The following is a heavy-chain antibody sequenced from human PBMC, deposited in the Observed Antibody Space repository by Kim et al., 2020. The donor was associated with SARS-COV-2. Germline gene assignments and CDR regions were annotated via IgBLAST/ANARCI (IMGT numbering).Heavy chain of an antibody. V-gene: IGHV3-30*18. D-gene: IGHD1-1*01. CDR3: AKDSSERRWKDYFDY. Sequence: GGSLRLSCAASGFTFSSYGMHWVRQAPGKGLEWVAVISYDGSNKYYADSVKGRFTISRDNSKNTLYLQMNSLRAEDTAVYYCAKDSSERRWKDYFDYWG. CDR1: GFTFSSYG. J-gene: IGHJ4*01. CDR2: ISYDGSNK.